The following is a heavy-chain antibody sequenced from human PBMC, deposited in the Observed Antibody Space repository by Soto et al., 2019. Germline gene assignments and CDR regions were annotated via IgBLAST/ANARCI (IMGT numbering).Heavy chain of an antibody. V-gene: IGHV1-24*01. J-gene: IGHJ3*02. Sequence: ASVKVSCKVSGYTLTELSMHWVRQAPGKGLEWMGGFDPEDGETIYAQKFQGRVTMTEDTSTDTAYMELSSLRSEDTAVYYCATVAGLGLSVADAFDIWGQGTMVTVSS. CDR1: GYTLTELS. CDR3: ATVAGLGLSVADAFDI. CDR2: FDPEDGET. D-gene: IGHD6-19*01.